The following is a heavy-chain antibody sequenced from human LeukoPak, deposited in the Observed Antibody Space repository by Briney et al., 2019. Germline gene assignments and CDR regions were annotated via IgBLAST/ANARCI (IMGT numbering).Heavy chain of an antibody. V-gene: IGHV1-2*02. CDR1: GYTFTGYY. CDR3: ARDPTLVDDYVWGSYRWNNWFDP. J-gene: IGHJ5*02. D-gene: IGHD3-16*02. Sequence: ASVKVSCKASGYTFTGYYMYWVRQAPGQGLEWMGWVNPNSGGTNYAQKFQGTVTMTRDTSISTAYMELSRLRPDDTAVYYCARDPTLVDDYVWGSYRWNNWFDPWGQGTLVTVSS. CDR2: VNPNSGGT.